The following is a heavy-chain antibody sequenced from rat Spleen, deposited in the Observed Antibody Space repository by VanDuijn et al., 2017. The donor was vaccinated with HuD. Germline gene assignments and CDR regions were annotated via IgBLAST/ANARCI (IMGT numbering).Heavy chain of an antibody. J-gene: IGHJ4*01. CDR2: MSYDVNRT. D-gene: IGHD1-4*01. CDR3: ARHGLPGYGVMDA. Sequence: EVQLVESGGGLVQPGRSLKLSCAASGFTFSNYGMALVRQAPTKGLELVATMSYDVNRTYYRASVKGRFTISRDNAKSTLYLQMDRLRSEDTATYYCARHGLPGYGVMDAWGQGASVTVS. CDR1: GFTFSNYG. V-gene: IGHV5-29*01.